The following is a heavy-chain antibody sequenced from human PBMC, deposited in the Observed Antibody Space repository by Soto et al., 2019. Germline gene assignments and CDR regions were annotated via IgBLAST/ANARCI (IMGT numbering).Heavy chain of an antibody. CDR3: AHIPPQDSGAFDI. CDR1: GFSLRTTGVG. V-gene: IGHV2-5*02. J-gene: IGHJ3*02. Sequence: SGPTLVNPTQALTLTCTFSGFSLRTTGVGVGWIRQPPGKALEWLALLYWDDDNRYNPSLKSRLTLTKDTSKSQVVLTLTNVDPADTATYYCAHIPPQDSGAFDIWGQGTMVTVSS. CDR2: LYWDDDN. D-gene: IGHD6-19*01.